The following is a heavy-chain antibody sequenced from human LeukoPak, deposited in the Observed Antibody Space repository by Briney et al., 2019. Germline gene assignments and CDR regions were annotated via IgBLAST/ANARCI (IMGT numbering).Heavy chain of an antibody. CDR2: ISWNSGRI. Sequence: GGSLRLSCAASGFTFDDYAMHWVRQAPGKGLEGVSGISWNSGRIGYADSVKGRFTISRDNAKNSLYLQMNSLRAEDTALYYCAKAGTLYYDSSGYHFDYWGQGTLVTVSS. J-gene: IGHJ4*02. CDR1: GFTFDDYA. V-gene: IGHV3-9*01. D-gene: IGHD3-22*01. CDR3: AKAGTLYYDSSGYHFDY.